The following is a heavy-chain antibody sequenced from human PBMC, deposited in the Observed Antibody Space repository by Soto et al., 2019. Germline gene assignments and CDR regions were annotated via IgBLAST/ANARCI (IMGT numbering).Heavy chain of an antibody. V-gene: IGHV4-31*03. J-gene: IGHJ4*02. CDR2: IYYSGST. CDR1: GGSISSVGYY. Sequence: SETLSLTCTVSGGSISSVGYYWSWILQHPGKGLEWIGYIYYSGSTYYNPSLKSRATISVDTSKNQFSLKLSSVTAADTAVYYCARVLEQQLDFDYWGQGTLVTVSS. D-gene: IGHD6-13*01. CDR3: ARVLEQQLDFDY.